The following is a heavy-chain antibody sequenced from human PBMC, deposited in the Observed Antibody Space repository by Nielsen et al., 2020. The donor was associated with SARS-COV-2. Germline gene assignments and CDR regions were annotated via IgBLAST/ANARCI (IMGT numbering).Heavy chain of an antibody. D-gene: IGHD3-10*01. J-gene: IGHJ6*02. CDR2: ICYSGNT. CDR3: ARNRWFGESRYGMDV. V-gene: IGHV4-59*01. Sequence: SETLSLTCTVSGDSISNYCWSWIRQPPGKGLEWIGDICYSGNTNYNPSLKSRVTISVDTSKSQFSLKLSSVTAADTAVYSCARNRWFGESRYGMDVWGQGTTVTVSS. CDR1: GDSISNYC.